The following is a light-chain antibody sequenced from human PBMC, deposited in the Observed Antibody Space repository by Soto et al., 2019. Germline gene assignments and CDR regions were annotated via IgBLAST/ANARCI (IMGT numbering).Light chain of an antibody. CDR2: GAS. V-gene: IGKV3D-15*01. CDR3: QQYNNWPPLT. J-gene: IGKJ4*01. CDR1: QSVFSSY. Sequence: EIVLTQSPGTLSLSPGERATLSCRASQSVFSSYLAWYQQKPGQAPRLLIYGASNRATGIPDRFSGSGSGTEFTLTISSLQSEDFAVYYCQQYNNWPPLTFGGGTKVDIK.